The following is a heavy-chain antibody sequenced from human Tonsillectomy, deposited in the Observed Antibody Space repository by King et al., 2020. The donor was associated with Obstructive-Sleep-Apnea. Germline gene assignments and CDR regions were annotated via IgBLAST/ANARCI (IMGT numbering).Heavy chain of an antibody. CDR1: GFTFSTYA. D-gene: IGHD2-2*01. V-gene: IGHV3-64D*06. CDR3: VKGGIVVVPAGMGHERNYYYYGMDV. J-gene: IGHJ6*02. CDR2: ISSNGGST. Sequence: VQLVESGGGLVQPGGSLRLSCSASGFTFSTYAMHWVRQAPGKGLEYVSAISSNGGSTYYADSVKGRFTISRDNSKNTLYLQMSSLRAEDTAVYYCVKGGIVVVPAGMGHERNYYYYGMDVWGQGTTGTVSS.